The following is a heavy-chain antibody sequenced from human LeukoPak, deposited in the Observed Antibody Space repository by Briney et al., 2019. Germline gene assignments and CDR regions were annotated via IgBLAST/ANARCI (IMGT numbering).Heavy chain of an antibody. J-gene: IGHJ4*02. Sequence: GGSLRLSCAASGFTFSSYGMHWVRQAPGKGLEWVAVIWYDGSNKYYADSVKGRFTISRDNSKNTLYLQMNSLRAEDTAVYYCARDGGGVRYFDWENAPNYFDYWGQGTLVTVFS. CDR3: ARDGGGVRYFDWENAPNYFDY. D-gene: IGHD3-9*01. CDR2: IWYDGSNK. CDR1: GFTFSSYG. V-gene: IGHV3-33*01.